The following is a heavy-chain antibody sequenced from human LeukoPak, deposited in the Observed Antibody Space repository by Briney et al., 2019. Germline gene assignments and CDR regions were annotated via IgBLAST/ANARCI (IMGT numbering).Heavy chain of an antibody. CDR3: ARIAVAGQGDYFDY. V-gene: IGHV4-61*02. D-gene: IGHD6-19*01. Sequence: SQTLSLTCTVSGDSISSGSYYWSWIRQPAGEGLEWIGRIYSSGRTHYSPSLKSRVTISVDTSKNRFSLRLSSVTAADTAVYYCARIAVAGQGDYFDYWGQGTLVTVSS. CDR2: IYSSGRT. J-gene: IGHJ4*02. CDR1: GDSISSGSYY.